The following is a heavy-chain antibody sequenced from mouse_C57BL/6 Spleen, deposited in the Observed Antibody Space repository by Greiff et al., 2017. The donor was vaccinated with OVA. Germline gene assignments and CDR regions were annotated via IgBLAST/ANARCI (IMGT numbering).Heavy chain of an antibody. CDR3: ARGDGSSFYAMDY. J-gene: IGHJ4*01. D-gene: IGHD1-1*01. CDR2: IHPNSGST. CDR1: GYTFTSYW. Sequence: QVQLQQPGAELVKPGASVKLSCKASGYTFTSYWMHWVKQRPGQGLEWIGMIHPNSGSTNYNEKFKSKATLTVDKSSSTAYMQLSSLTSEDSAVYYCARGDGSSFYAMDYWGQGTSVTVSS. V-gene: IGHV1-64*01.